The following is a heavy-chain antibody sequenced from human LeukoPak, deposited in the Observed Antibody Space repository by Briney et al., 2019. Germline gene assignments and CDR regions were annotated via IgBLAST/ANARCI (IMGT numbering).Heavy chain of an antibody. J-gene: IGHJ4*02. CDR2: IYTSGST. V-gene: IGHV4-4*07. CDR3: AREDLQYSSSSYSFDY. Sequence: SETLSLTCTVSGGSISNNYWSWTRQPAGKELEWIGRIYTSGSTNYNPSLKSRVIMSVDTSKNQFSLKLSSVTAADTAVYYCAREDLQYSSSSYSFDYWGQGSLVTVSS. CDR1: GGSISNNY. D-gene: IGHD6-6*01.